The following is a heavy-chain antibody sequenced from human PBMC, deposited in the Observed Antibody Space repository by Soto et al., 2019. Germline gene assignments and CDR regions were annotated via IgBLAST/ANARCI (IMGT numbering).Heavy chain of an antibody. CDR2: MNPNSGNT. Sequence: ASVKVSCKASGYTFTSYDINWVRQATGQGLEWMGWMNPNSGNTGYAQKFQGRVTMTRNTSISTAYMELSSLRSEDTAVYYCARSKGVLRFLEWLFWFDTWGQGTLVTVYS. CDR1: GYTFTSYD. J-gene: IGHJ5*02. D-gene: IGHD3-3*01. V-gene: IGHV1-8*01. CDR3: ARSKGVLRFLEWLFWFDT.